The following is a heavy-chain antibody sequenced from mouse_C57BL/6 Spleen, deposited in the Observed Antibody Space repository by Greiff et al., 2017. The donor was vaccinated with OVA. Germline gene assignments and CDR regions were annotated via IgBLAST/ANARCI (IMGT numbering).Heavy chain of an antibody. CDR2: ISGGGGNT. V-gene: IGHV5-9*01. CDR3: ARQNGNSFAY. CDR1: GFTFSSYT. Sequence: EVQRVESGGGLVKPGGSLKLSCAASGFTFSSYTMSWVRQTPEKRLEWVATISGGGGNTYYPDSVKGRFTISRDNAKNTLYLQMSSLRSEDTALYYCARQNGNSFAYWGQGTLVTVSA. J-gene: IGHJ3*01. D-gene: IGHD2-1*01.